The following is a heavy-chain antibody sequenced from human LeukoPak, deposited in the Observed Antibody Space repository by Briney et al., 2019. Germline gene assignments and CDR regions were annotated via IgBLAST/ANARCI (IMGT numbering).Heavy chain of an antibody. CDR2: IYYSGST. D-gene: IGHD3-22*01. J-gene: IGHJ4*02. V-gene: IGHV4-59*01. CDR3: ARGRRATMIVFDY. CDR1: GGSISSYY. Sequence: PSETLSLTCTVSGGSISSYYWSWIRQPPGKGLEWIGYIYYSGSTNYNPSLKSRVTISVDTSKNQFSLKLSSVTAADTAVYYCARGRRATMIVFDYWGQGTLVTVSS.